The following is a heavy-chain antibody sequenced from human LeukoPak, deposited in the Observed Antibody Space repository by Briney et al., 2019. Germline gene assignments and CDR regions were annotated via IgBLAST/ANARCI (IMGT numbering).Heavy chain of an antibody. Sequence: PSETLSLTCAVYGGSFSGYYWSWIRQPPGKGLEWIGEINHSGSTNYNPSLKSRVTISVDTSKNQFSLKLSSVTAADTAVYYCARKGLYSSSWYGRSWFDPWGQGTLVTVSS. CDR2: INHSGST. D-gene: IGHD6-13*01. J-gene: IGHJ5*02. CDR1: GGSFSGYY. CDR3: ARKGLYSSSWYGRSWFDP. V-gene: IGHV4-34*01.